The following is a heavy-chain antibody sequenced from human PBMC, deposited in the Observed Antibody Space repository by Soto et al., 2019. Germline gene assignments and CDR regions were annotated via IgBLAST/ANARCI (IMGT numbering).Heavy chain of an antibody. J-gene: IGHJ6*02. CDR2: VSSRSNYI. CDR3: ARDRYSYYDFWSGSLPYYYYGMDV. Sequence: PGGSLRLSCAASGFTFNDYSMNWVRQAPGKGLEWVSSVSSRSNYIYYADSVKGRFTISRDNAKNSLYLQMNSLRGEDTAVYYCARDRYSYYDFWSGSLPYYYYGMDVWGQGTTVTVSS. D-gene: IGHD3-3*01. V-gene: IGHV3-21*01. CDR1: GFTFNDYS.